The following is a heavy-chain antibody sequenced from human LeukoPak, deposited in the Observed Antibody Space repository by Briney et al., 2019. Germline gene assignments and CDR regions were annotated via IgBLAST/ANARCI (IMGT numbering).Heavy chain of an antibody. CDR2: ISWNSGSI. CDR1: GFTFDDYA. Sequence: SGGSLRLSCAASGFTFDDYAMHWVRQAPGKGLEWVSGISWNSGSIGYADSVKGRFTISRDNAKKSLYLQMNSLRAEDTALYYCAKDSRITIFGVIDYWGQGTLVTVSS. V-gene: IGHV3-9*01. CDR3: AKDSRITIFGVIDY. D-gene: IGHD3-3*01. J-gene: IGHJ4*02.